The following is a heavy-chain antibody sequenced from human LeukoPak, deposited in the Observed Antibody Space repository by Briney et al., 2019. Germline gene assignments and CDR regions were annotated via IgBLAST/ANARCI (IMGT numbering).Heavy chain of an antibody. CDR2: ISGSGGST. CDR1: GFTFSSYA. D-gene: IGHD6-13*01. J-gene: IGHJ6*03. V-gene: IGHV3-23*01. Sequence: PGGSLRLSCAASGFTFSSYAMSWVRQAPGKGLEWVSAISGSGGSTYYADSVKGRFTISRDNSKNTLYLQMNSLRAEDTAVFYCAKERNPYSSSWYSLHYMDVWGKGTTVTVSS. CDR3: AKERNPYSSSWYSLHYMDV.